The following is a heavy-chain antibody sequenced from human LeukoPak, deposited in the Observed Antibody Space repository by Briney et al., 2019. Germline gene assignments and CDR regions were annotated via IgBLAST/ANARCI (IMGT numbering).Heavy chain of an antibody. J-gene: IGHJ4*02. Sequence: PSQTLSLTCTVSGGSISSGGYSWSWIRQPPGKGLEWIGYIYYNPSLKSRVTISADTSKDQFSLKLSSVTAADTAVYYCARVGTYYYDSSGSYLDYWGQGTLVTVSS. CDR2: IY. CDR1: GGSISSGGYS. D-gene: IGHD3-22*01. CDR3: ARVGTYYYDSSGSYLDY. V-gene: IGHV4-30-4*07.